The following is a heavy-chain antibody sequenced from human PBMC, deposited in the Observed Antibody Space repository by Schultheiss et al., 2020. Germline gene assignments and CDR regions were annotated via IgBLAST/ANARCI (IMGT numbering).Heavy chain of an antibody. J-gene: IGHJ4*02. D-gene: IGHD5-12*01. V-gene: IGHV1-8*02. CDR2: MNPNSGNT. CDR3: ARGYSGYDY. Sequence: ASVKVSCKASGYPFISYGFSWVRQAPGQGLEWMGWMNPNSGNTGYAQKFQGRVTMTRNTSISTAYMELSSLRSEDTAVYYCARGYSGYDYWGQGTLVTVSS. CDR1: GYPFISYG.